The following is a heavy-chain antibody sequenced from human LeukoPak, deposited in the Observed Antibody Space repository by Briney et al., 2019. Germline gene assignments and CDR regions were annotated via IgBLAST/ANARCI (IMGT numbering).Heavy chain of an antibody. CDR1: GYTFTSYY. J-gene: IGHJ4*02. V-gene: IGHV1-18*04. Sequence: ASVKVSCKASGYTFTSYYIHWVRQAPGQGLEWMGWISAYNGNTNYAQKLQGRVTISTDTSTSTAYMELRSLRSDDTAVYYCARAPGYCSGVSCLLDCWGQGTLVTVSS. CDR2: ISAYNGNT. D-gene: IGHD2-15*01. CDR3: ARAPGYCSGVSCLLDC.